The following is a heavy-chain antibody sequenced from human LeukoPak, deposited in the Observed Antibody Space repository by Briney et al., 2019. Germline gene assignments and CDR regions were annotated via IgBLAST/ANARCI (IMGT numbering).Heavy chain of an antibody. CDR2: ISGTAENT. D-gene: IGHD3-10*01. Sequence: GGSLRLFCGASGFIFSSYPMSWVRQALGKGLEWVSAISGTAENTYYADSVKGRFSISRDNSRNTVHLQMNSLRPEDAAVYYCSNQRGGFWGQETLVTVSS. CDR1: GFIFSSYP. V-gene: IGHV3-23*01. CDR3: SNQRGGF. J-gene: IGHJ4*02.